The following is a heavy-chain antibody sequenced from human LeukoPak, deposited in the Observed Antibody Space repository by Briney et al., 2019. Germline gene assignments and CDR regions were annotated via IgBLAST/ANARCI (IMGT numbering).Heavy chain of an antibody. Sequence: PGGSLRLSCAASRFTFSSYSMNWVRQAPGKGLEWVSYISSSSSTIYYADSVKGRFTISRDNAKNSLYLQMNSLRAEDTAVYYCARPPITIFGVVTPYFDYWGQGTLVTVSS. V-gene: IGHV3-48*01. CDR2: ISSSSSTI. CDR1: RFTFSSYS. J-gene: IGHJ4*02. CDR3: ARPPITIFGVVTPYFDY. D-gene: IGHD3-3*01.